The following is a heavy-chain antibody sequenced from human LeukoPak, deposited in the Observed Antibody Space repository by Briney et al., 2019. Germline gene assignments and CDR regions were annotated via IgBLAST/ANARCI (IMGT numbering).Heavy chain of an antibody. CDR3: ARDGYSSELDY. CDR2: IYYSGST. V-gene: IGHV4-59*01. Sequence: SETLSLTCTVSGGSISSYYWSWIRQPPGKGLEWIGYIYYSGSTNYNPSLKSRVTISVDTSKNQFSLKLSSVTAADTAVYYCARDGYSSELDYWGQGTLVTVSS. CDR1: GGSISSYY. D-gene: IGHD6-19*01. J-gene: IGHJ4*02.